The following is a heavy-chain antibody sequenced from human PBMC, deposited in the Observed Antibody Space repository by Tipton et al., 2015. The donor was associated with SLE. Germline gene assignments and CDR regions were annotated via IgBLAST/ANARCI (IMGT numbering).Heavy chain of an antibody. CDR1: GGAISSYY. D-gene: IGHD2-15*01. J-gene: IGHJ6*03. V-gene: IGHV4-59*08. CDR3: VKSVVVVSPRDYYYYMDV. Sequence: TLSLTCTVSGGAISSYYWSWVRQPPGKGLEWIGYIYYGGHTKYNPSLQSRVTLSVDMSKNQFSLRLSSVTAADTGVYYCVKSVVVVSPRDYYYYMDVWGKGTTVTVSS. CDR2: IYYGGHT.